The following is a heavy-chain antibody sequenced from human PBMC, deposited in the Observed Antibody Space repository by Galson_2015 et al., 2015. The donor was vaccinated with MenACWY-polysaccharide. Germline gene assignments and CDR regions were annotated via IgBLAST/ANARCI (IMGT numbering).Heavy chain of an antibody. CDR1: GYTFTDCY. CDR3: TRGGGRYYVDY. Sequence: SVKVFCKASGYTFTDCYIHWVRQAPGQGLEWMGWINPNGGGTHYEQKYQARVTMTRDTSINTAYMELSRLSSDDTAVYYCTRGGGRYYVDYWGQGTLVTVSS. CDR2: INPNGGGT. V-gene: IGHV1-2*02. J-gene: IGHJ4*02. D-gene: IGHD6-19*01.